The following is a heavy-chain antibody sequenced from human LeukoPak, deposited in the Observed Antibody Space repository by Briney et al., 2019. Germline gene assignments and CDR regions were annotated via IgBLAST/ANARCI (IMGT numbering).Heavy chain of an antibody. D-gene: IGHD3-10*01. Sequence: KSSETLSLTCTVSGGSISSGSYYWSWIRQPAGKGLEWIGRIYTSGSTNYNPSLKSRVTISVDTSKNQFSLKLSSVTAADTAVYYCAREGNYLDYWGQGTLVTVSS. CDR3: AREGNYLDY. CDR2: IYTSGST. J-gene: IGHJ4*02. V-gene: IGHV4-61*02. CDR1: GGSISSGSYY.